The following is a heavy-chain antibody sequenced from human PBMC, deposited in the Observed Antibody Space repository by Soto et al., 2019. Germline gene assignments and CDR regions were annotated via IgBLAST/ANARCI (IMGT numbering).Heavy chain of an antibody. Sequence: GSLRLACAASGVTLSSYAMSWVRQAPGKGLEWVSAISGSGGRTYYADSVKGRFTISRDNSKKKLYLQMNSLRADETAVYYCAKDGRITIFGAVPATIDYWGPGSLVTLST. CDR3: AKDGRITIFGAVPATIDY. D-gene: IGHD3-3*01. V-gene: IGHV3-23*01. CDR1: GVTLSSYA. J-gene: IGHJ4*02. CDR2: ISGSGGRT.